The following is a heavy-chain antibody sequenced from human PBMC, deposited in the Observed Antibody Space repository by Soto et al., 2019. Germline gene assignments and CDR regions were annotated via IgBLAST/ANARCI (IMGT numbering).Heavy chain of an antibody. CDR2: MNHSGTT. D-gene: IGHD3-3*01. CDR3: VRGLYYDFWSGYQDNGMDV. J-gene: IGHJ6*02. V-gene: IGHV4-34*01. CDR1: GGSFSGYY. Sequence: TSETLSLPCAVYGGSFSGYYWGWIRQPPGKGLEWIGEMNHSGTTNYNPSLKSRVTTSVDTSKNQFSLKLSSVTAADTAVYYCVRGLYYDFWSGYQDNGMDVWSQGTPVTVSS.